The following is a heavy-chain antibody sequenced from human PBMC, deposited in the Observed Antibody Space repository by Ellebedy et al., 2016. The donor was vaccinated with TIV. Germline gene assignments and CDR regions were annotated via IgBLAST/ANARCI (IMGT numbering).Heavy chain of an antibody. CDR1: GGSISSGGHY. CDR3: ARRDIRDYWTGYYYGMDV. Sequence: SETLSLTXTVSGGSISSGGHYWSWIRQHPGKGLEWIGYIYYSGSTYYNPSLKSRVTISVDTSKNQFSLKLSSVTAADTAVYYCARRDIRDYWTGYYYGMDVWGQGTTVTVSS. D-gene: IGHD1-1*01. V-gene: IGHV4-31*03. CDR2: IYYSGST. J-gene: IGHJ6*02.